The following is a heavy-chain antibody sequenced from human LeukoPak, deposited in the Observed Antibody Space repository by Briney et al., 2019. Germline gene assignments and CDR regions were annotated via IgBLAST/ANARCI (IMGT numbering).Heavy chain of an antibody. CDR1: GYTFTSYD. D-gene: IGHD2-21*02. V-gene: IGHV1-8*01. J-gene: IGHJ6*03. Sequence: GASVKVSCKASGYTFTSYDINWVRQATGQGLEWMGWMNPNSGNTGYAQKFQGRVTMTRDTSISTAYMELSRLRSDDTAVYYCARGSGDYYYYYYMDVWGKGTTVTVSS. CDR2: MNPNSGNT. CDR3: ARGSGDYYYYYYMDV.